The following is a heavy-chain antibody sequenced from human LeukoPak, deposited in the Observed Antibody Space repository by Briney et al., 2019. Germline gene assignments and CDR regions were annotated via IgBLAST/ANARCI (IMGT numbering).Heavy chain of an antibody. D-gene: IGHD3-3*01. V-gene: IGHV3-64D*06. CDR2: ISSNGGST. Sequence: GGSLRLSCSASGFTFSSYAMHWVRQAPGKGLEYVSAISSNGGSTYYADSVKGRFTISRDNSKNTLYLQMSGLRAEDTAVYYCVKGSAVPDAYYYYGMDVWGKGTTVTVSS. J-gene: IGHJ6*04. CDR1: GFTFSSYA. CDR3: VKGSAVPDAYYYYGMDV.